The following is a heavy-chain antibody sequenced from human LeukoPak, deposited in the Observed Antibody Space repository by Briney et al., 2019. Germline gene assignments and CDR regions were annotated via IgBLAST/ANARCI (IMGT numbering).Heavy chain of an antibody. D-gene: IGHD6-19*01. J-gene: IGHJ4*02. Sequence: ASVKVSCKASGYIFTGYYMHWVRQAPGQGLEWMGWINPNSGGTDYAQKFQGRVTMTRDTSISTAYMELSRLRSDDTAVYYCARGIYSSGWNDYWGQGTLVTVSS. CDR2: INPNSGGT. CDR3: ARGIYSSGWNDY. V-gene: IGHV1-2*02. CDR1: GYIFTGYY.